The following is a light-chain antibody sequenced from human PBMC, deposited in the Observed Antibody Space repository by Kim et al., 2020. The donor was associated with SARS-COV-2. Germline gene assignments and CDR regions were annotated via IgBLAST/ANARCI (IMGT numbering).Light chain of an antibody. CDR3: CSYAGSYTFYV. Sequence: QSALTQPRSVSGSPGQSVTISCTGTSSDVGGYNYVSWYQQHPGEAPKLMIYDVSKRPSGVPDRFSGSKSGNTASLTVSGLQAEDEADYYCCSYAGSYTFYVFGTGTKFTVL. CDR2: DVS. J-gene: IGLJ1*01. V-gene: IGLV2-11*01. CDR1: SSDVGGYNY.